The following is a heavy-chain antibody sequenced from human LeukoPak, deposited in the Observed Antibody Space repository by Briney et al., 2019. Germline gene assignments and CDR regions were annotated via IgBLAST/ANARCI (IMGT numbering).Heavy chain of an antibody. V-gene: IGHV3-21*01. Sequence: GRSLRLSCAASGFTFSSYSMNWVRQAPGKGLEWVSSISSSSSYIYYADSVKGRFTISRDNAKNSLYLQMNSLRAEDTAVYYCARKGYYDSSGYYFTYGMDVWGQGTTVTVSS. CDR1: GFTFSSYS. CDR3: ARKGYYDSSGYYFTYGMDV. J-gene: IGHJ6*02. CDR2: ISSSSSYI. D-gene: IGHD3-22*01.